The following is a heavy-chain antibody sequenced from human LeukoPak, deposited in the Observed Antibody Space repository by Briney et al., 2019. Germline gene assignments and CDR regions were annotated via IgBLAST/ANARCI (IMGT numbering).Heavy chain of an antibody. CDR2: ISYDGSNK. D-gene: IGHD6-13*01. CDR3: AKSRSAAACDY. Sequence: GGSLRLSCAASGFTFSSYGMHWVRQAPGKGLEWVAVISYDGSNKYYADSVKGRFTISRDNSKNTLYLQMNSLRAEDTAVYYCAKSRSAAACDYWGQGTLVTVSS. CDR1: GFTFSSYG. V-gene: IGHV3-30*18. J-gene: IGHJ4*02.